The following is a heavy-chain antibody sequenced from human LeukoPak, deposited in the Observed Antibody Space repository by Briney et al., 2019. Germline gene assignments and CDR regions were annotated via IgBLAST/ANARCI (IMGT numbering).Heavy chain of an antibody. Sequence: SETLSLTCAVSGGSISSYSWNWIRQPPGKGLEWIGYIYHSGNTDYNPSLKSRVSISVDRSKNQFSLKLNSVTAVDTAVYYCARASGYYGSGSPYFDYWGQGTLVTVSS. D-gene: IGHD3-10*01. CDR2: IYHSGNT. CDR1: GGSISSYS. CDR3: ARASGYYGSGSPYFDY. V-gene: IGHV4-30-2*01. J-gene: IGHJ4*02.